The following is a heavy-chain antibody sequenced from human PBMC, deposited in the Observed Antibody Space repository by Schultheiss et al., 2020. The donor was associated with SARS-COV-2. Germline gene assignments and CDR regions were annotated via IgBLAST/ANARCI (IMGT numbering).Heavy chain of an antibody. V-gene: IGHV4-30-2*02. CDR3: ARGSGGSCYNY. D-gene: IGHD2-15*01. CDR2: IYHSGST. Sequence: SQTLSLTCAVSGGSISSGGYSWSWIRQPPGKGLEWIGYIYHSGSTNYNPSLKSRVTISVDTSKNQFSLKLSSVTAADTAVYYCARGSGGSCYNYWGQGTLVTVSS. J-gene: IGHJ4*02. CDR1: GGSISSGGYS.